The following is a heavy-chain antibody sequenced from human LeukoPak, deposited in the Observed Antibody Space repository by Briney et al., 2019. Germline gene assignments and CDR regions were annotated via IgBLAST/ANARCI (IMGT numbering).Heavy chain of an antibody. J-gene: IGHJ3*02. CDR1: GFTFDDYA. CDR2: ISWNSGSI. D-gene: IGHD3-10*01. V-gene: IGHV3-9*01. CDR3: AKDADYYGSGSYGGAFDI. Sequence: GGSLRLSCAASGFTFDDYAMHWVRQAPGKGLEWVSGISWNSGSIGYADSVKGRFTISRDNAKNSLYLQMNSLRAEDTASYYCAKDADYYGSGSYGGAFDIWGQGTMVTVSS.